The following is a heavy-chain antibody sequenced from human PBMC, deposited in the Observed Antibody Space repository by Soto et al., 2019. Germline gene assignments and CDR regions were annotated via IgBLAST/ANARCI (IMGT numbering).Heavy chain of an antibody. J-gene: IGHJ5*02. D-gene: IGHD2-21*02. CDR2: IYYSGTT. CDR3: ARRAAIPPTFHNWFDP. V-gene: IGHV4-61*01. CDR1: ARSDNTASHS. Sequence: SETLSLSCTAPARSDNTASHSLIWFRQPSATGLGWIGYIYYSGTTRYNPSLKSRVTISVDTSKNQFSLKLSSVTAADTAVYYCARRAAIPPTFHNWFDPWGQGTLVTVS.